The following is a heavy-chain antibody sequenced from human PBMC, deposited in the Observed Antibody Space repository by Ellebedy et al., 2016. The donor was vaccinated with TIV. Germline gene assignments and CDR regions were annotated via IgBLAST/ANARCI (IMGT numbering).Heavy chain of an antibody. D-gene: IGHD3-22*01. CDR1: GFTFSSYG. Sequence: GESLKISXAASGFTFSSYGMHWVRQAPGKGLEWVAVISYDGSNKYYADSVKGRFTISRDNSKNTLYLQMNSLRAEDTAVYYCAKSDYYDSRGYGMDVWGQGTTVTVSS. CDR2: ISYDGSNK. J-gene: IGHJ6*02. V-gene: IGHV3-30*18. CDR3: AKSDYYDSRGYGMDV.